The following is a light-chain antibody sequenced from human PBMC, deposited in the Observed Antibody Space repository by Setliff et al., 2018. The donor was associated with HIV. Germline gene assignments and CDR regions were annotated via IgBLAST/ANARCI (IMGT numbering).Light chain of an antibody. CDR3: SSYTSTSAYV. Sequence: QSALAQPASVSGSPGQSITISCIGTGRDIGGYNYVSWHQQHPGKAPKLIIYGVTKRSSGVSNRFSGSKAGTTASLTISGLQAEDEADYYCSSYTSTSAYVFGTGTKVTVL. CDR2: GVT. V-gene: IGLV2-14*03. CDR1: GRDIGGYNY. J-gene: IGLJ1*01.